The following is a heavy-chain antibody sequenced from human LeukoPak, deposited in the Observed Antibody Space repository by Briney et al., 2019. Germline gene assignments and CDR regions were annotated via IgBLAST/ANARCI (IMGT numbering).Heavy chain of an antibody. CDR3: AKNLASCSSGGSCYQFDP. CDR1: GGSIRSFY. D-gene: IGHD2-15*01. V-gene: IGHV4-59*07. J-gene: IGHJ5*02. CDR2: IFYSGST. Sequence: PSDTLSLTCTVSGGSIRSFYWSWIRQPPGKGLEWIGYIFYSGSTTYNPSLKSRVTMSVDTSKSQFSLRLSSVTAADTAVYYCAKNLASCSSGGSCYQFDPWGQGTLVTVSS.